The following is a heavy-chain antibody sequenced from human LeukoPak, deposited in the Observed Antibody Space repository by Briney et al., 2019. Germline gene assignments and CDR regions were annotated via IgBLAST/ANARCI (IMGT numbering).Heavy chain of an antibody. CDR2: ISAYNGNT. CDR3: AIHPISIAVARGRRNPFDY. D-gene: IGHD6-19*01. Sequence: GASVKVSCKASGYTFTSYGISWVRQAPGQGLEWMGWISAYNGNTTYAQKLQGRVTMTTDTSTTTAYMELRSLRSDDTAVYYCAIHPISIAVARGRRNPFDYWGQGTLVTVSS. V-gene: IGHV1-18*01. J-gene: IGHJ4*02. CDR1: GYTFTSYG.